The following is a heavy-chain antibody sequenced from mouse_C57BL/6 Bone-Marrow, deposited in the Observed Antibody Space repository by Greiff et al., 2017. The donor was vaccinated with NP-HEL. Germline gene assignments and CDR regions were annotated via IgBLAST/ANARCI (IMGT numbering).Heavy chain of an antibody. CDR1: GYTFTSYW. CDR2: IYPGSGST. D-gene: IGHD1-1*01. V-gene: IGHV1-55*01. CDR3: ARDLYYYGSSLFDY. Sequence: QVQLQQPGAELVKPGASVKMSCKASGYTFTSYWITWVKQRPGQGLEWIGDIYPGSGSTNYNEKFKSKATLTVDTSSSTASMQLSSQTSEDSAVYYCARDLYYYGSSLFDYWDQGTTLTVSS. J-gene: IGHJ2*01.